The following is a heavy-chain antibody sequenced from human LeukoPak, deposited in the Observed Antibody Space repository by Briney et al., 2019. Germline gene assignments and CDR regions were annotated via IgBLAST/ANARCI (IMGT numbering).Heavy chain of an antibody. Sequence: GGSLRLSCTASGFTFNNYGMSWVRQAPGKGLEWVSSIITTGGVTDYADSLKGRFTISRDNARNSLYLQMNSLRAEDTAVYYCARGRDGYNLVDAFDIWGQGIMVTVSS. CDR2: IITTGGVT. J-gene: IGHJ3*02. CDR3: ARGRDGYNLVDAFDI. CDR1: GFTFNNYG. D-gene: IGHD5-24*01. V-gene: IGHV3-21*01.